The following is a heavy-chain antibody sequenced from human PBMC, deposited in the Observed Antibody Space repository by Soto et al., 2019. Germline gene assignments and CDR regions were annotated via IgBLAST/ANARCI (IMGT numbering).Heavy chain of an antibody. Sequence: QVQLVESGGGLVKPGGSLRLSCVASGFSFSDYYMSWVRQTPGKGLEWVSYISGEGGRQVYADSVRGRFTISRDNVKYSVYLEMSSLRAEDTAMYYCARVGSTVAAGTSDYWGQGIQVIVSS. CDR2: ISGEGGRQ. V-gene: IGHV3-11*01. CDR1: GFSFSDYY. J-gene: IGHJ4*02. D-gene: IGHD6-13*01. CDR3: ARVGSTVAAGTSDY.